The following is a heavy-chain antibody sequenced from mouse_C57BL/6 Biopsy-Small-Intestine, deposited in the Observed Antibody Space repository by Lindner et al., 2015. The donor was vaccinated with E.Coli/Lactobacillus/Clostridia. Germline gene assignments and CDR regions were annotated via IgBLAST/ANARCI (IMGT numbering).Heavy chain of an antibody. V-gene: IGHV1-19*01. CDR3: ARGDGNTYDYFDV. J-gene: IGHJ1*03. CDR1: GYTFTDYY. Sequence: VQLQESGPVLVKPGASVRMSCKASGYTFTDYYMNWVKQSHGKSLEWIGVIMPYNGKTNYNQKFKDKATLTVDKSSITVYMELTSLTSEDSAVYYCARGDGNTYDYFDVWGTGTTVTVSS. CDR2: IMPYNGKT. D-gene: IGHD5-1-1*01.